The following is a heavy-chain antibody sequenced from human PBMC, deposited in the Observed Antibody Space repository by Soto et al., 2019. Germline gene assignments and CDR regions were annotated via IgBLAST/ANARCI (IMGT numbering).Heavy chain of an antibody. CDR2: INHSGST. J-gene: IGHJ5*02. V-gene: IGHV4-34*01. D-gene: IGHD2-15*01. CDR3: VRGVKVAPGYNWFDP. CDR1: GGSFSGYY. Sequence: SETLSLTCAVYGGSFSGYYWSWIRQPPGKGLEWIGEINHSGSTNYNPSLKSRVTISVDTSKNQFSLKLSSVTAADTAVYYCVRGVKVAPGYNWFDPWGQGTLVTVSS.